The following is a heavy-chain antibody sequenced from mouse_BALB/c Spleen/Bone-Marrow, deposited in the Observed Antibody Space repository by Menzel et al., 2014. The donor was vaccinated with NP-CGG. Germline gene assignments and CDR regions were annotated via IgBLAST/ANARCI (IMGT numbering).Heavy chain of an antibody. V-gene: IGHV1-7*01. D-gene: IGHD1-1*01. CDR3: ARQITTVDYAMDY. CDR2: INPSTGYT. J-gene: IGHJ4*01. Sequence: VQLQQSGADLAKPGASVKMSCKASGYTFTSYWMHWVKQRPGQGLEWIGYINPSTGYTEYNQKFKDKATLTADKSSSTAYMQLSSLTSEDSAVYYCARQITTVDYAMDYWGQGTSVAVSS. CDR1: GYTFTSYW.